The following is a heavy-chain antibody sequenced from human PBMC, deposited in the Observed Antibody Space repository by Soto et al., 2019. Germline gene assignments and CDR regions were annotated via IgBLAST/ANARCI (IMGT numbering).Heavy chain of an antibody. J-gene: IGHJ6*02. D-gene: IGHD3-9*01. V-gene: IGHV1-2*04. CDR2: INPNSGGT. Sequence: ASVKVSCKASGYTFTGYYMYWVRQALGQGLEWMGWINPNSGGTNYAQKFQGWVTMTRDTSISTAYMELSRLRSDDTAVYYCARDPTYDILTGYSQPYGMDVWGQGTTVTVS. CDR1: GYTFTGYY. CDR3: ARDPTYDILTGYSQPYGMDV.